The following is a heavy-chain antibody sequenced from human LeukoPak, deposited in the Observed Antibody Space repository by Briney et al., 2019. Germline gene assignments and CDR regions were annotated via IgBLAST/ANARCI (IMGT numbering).Heavy chain of an antibody. J-gene: IGHJ4*02. CDR2: MSPNSGNT. Sequence: GASVKVSCKASGYTFTSYDINWVRQATGQGLEWMGWMSPNSGNTGYAQKFQGRVTMTRNTSISTAYMELSSLRSEDTAVYYCARTYSRDGYNYNYWGQGTLVTVSS. V-gene: IGHV1-8*01. CDR3: ARTYSRDGYNYNY. CDR1: GYTFTSYD. D-gene: IGHD5-24*01.